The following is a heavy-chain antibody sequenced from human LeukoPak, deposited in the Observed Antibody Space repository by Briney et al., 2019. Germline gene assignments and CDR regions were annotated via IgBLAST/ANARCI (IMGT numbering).Heavy chain of an antibody. V-gene: IGHV4-59*08. CDR2: IYYSGST. CDR1: GGSISSYY. CDR3: ATQGMVRGVIEY. Sequence: SETLSLTCTVSGGSISSYYWSWIRQPPGKGLEWIGYIYYSGSTNYNPSLKSRVTISVDTSKNQFSLKLSPVTAADTAVYYCATQGMVRGVIEYWGQGTLVTVSS. J-gene: IGHJ4*02. D-gene: IGHD3-10*01.